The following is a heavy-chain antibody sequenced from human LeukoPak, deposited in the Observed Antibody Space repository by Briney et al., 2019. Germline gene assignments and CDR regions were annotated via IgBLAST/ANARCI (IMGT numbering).Heavy chain of an antibody. CDR2: INTNSGAT. J-gene: IGHJ5*02. V-gene: IGHV1-2*02. CDR3: ARGTGSSWLDP. Sequence: ASVTVSCKASGYTFTAYYMHWVRQAPGQGLEWMAWINTNSGATKFAQEFQGRVTLTRDTSISTAYMELDRLTSDDTAVYFCARGTGSSWLDPWGQGTLVTVSS. D-gene: IGHD2-15*01. CDR1: GYTFTAYY.